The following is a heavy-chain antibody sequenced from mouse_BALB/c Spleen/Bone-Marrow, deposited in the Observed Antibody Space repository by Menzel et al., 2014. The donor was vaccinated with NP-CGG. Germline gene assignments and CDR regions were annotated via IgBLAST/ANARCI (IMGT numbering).Heavy chain of an antibody. CDR1: GFNIKDTY. CDR3: AAYYYVSSYGFAY. J-gene: IGHJ3*01. CDR2: IDPASGNT. D-gene: IGHD1-1*01. V-gene: IGHV14-3*02. Sequence: VQLQQPGAELVKPGASVKLSCTASGFNIKDTYMHWVKQRPEQGLEWIGRIDPASGNTKFDPKFQGKATIASDTSSNTASLQLSSLTSEDTAVYYCAAYYYVSSYGFAYWGQGTLVTVSA.